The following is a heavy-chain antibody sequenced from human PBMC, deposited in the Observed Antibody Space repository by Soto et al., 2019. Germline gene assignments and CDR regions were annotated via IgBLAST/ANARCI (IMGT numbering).Heavy chain of an antibody. Sequence: GGSLRLSCAASGFTFDDYAMHWVRQAPGKGLEWVSGITWNSGNIGYADSVTGRFTISRDNVKNSLHLQMDSLGTEDTALYFCARDNEELGYYYYYGMDVWGQGTTVTVSS. CDR1: GFTFDDYA. D-gene: IGHD7-27*01. CDR3: ARDNEELGYYYYYGMDV. J-gene: IGHJ6*02. V-gene: IGHV3-9*01. CDR2: ITWNSGNI.